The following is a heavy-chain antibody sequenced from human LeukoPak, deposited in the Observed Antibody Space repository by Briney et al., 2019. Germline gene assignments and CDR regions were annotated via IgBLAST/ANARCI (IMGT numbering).Heavy chain of an antibody. V-gene: IGHV3-49*03. D-gene: IGHD2-2*01. J-gene: IGHJ4*02. Sequence: PGGSLRLSCTSSGFTFGDYAMSWFRQAPGKGLEWVSCISSKAYGGTAEYATSVKGRFTISRDDSKSIAYLQMNSLRAEDTAVYYCARDYGAWVVPDGIMYYFDYWGQGTLVTVSS. CDR1: GFTFGDYA. CDR3: ARDYGAWVVPDGIMYYFDY. CDR2: ISSKAYGGTA.